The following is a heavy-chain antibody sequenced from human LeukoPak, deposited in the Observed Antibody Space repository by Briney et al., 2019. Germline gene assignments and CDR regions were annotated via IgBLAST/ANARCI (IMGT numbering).Heavy chain of an antibody. V-gene: IGHV3-21*01. D-gene: IGHD3-3*01. Sequence: GGSLRLSCAASGFTFSSYWMSWVRQAPGKGLEWVSSISSSSSYIYYADSVKGRFTISRDNAKNSLYLQMNSLRAEDTAVYYCAPGPDSIPPFDYWGQGTLVTVSS. CDR3: APGPDSIPPFDY. J-gene: IGHJ4*02. CDR1: GFTFSSYW. CDR2: ISSSSSYI.